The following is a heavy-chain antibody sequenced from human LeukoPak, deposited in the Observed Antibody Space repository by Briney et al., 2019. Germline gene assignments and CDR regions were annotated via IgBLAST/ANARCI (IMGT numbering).Heavy chain of an antibody. CDR3: AKVLLGTSCYDAMDV. D-gene: IGHD2-2*01. J-gene: IGHJ6*02. V-gene: IGHV3-23*01. CDR1: GFTFSTCA. Sequence: GGSLRLSCAASGFTFSTCAMGWVRQAPGKGLGWVSAISGSGGSTYYADSVKGRFTISRDNSKNTVYLQMNSLRAEDTAVYYCAKVLLGTSCYDAMDVWGQGTPVSVSS. CDR2: ISGSGGST.